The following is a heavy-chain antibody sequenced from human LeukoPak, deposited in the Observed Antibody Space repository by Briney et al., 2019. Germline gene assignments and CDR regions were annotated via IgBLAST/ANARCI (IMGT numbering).Heavy chain of an antibody. J-gene: IGHJ6*03. D-gene: IGHD4-17*01. CDR2: ISGSGGST. Sequence: GGSLRLSCAASGFTFSNYGMSWVRQAPGKGLEWVSGISGSGGSTYYADSVKGRFTISRDNSKNTLFLQMNSLRAEDTALYYCARAVTTYANYYYMDVWGKGTTVTVSS. V-gene: IGHV3-23*01. CDR1: GFTFSNYG. CDR3: ARAVTTYANYYYMDV.